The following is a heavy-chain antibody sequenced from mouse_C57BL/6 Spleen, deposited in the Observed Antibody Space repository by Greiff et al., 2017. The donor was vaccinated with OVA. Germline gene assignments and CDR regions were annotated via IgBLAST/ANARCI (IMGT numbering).Heavy chain of an antibody. CDR2: FYPGSGSI. D-gene: IGHD1-1*01. V-gene: IGHV1-62-2*01. CDR3: AIHYVDYYVISYDAWFAY. Sequence: QVQLQQSGAELVKPGASVKLSCKASGYTFTEYTIHWVKQRSGQGLEWIGWFYPGSGSIKYNEKFKDKATLTADKSSSTVYMELSRLTSEVSAVYFCAIHYVDYYVISYDAWFAYWGQGTLVTVSA. CDR1: GYTFTEYT. J-gene: IGHJ3*01.